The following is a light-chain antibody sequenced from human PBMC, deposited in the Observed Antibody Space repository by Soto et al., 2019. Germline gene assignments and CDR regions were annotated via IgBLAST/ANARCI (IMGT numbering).Light chain of an antibody. Sequence: EIVWTQSPGTLSLSPGERATLSCRASQSVSSSYLAWYQQKPGQAPRPLIYGASSRATGIPDRFSGSGSGTDFTLTISRREPEDFAVYYCQQYGSSSYTFGQRTKPEIK. J-gene: IGKJ2*01. CDR1: QSVSSSY. CDR3: QQYGSSSYT. CDR2: GAS. V-gene: IGKV3-20*01.